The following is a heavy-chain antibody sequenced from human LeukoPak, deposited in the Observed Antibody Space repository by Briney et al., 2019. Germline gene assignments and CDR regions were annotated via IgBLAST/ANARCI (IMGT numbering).Heavy chain of an antibody. Sequence: GGSLRLSCAASGLSFSSFAMSWVRQGPARGLEWVSSIGGNGETFYADSVKGRFTLSSDSSRNTVYFQLNNLRVEDTAIYYCAKASWVSSTDAVRWGQGTLVTVSS. J-gene: IGHJ4*02. CDR3: AKASWVSSTDAVR. V-gene: IGHV3-23*01. CDR1: GLSFSSFA. CDR2: IGGNGET. D-gene: IGHD3-16*01.